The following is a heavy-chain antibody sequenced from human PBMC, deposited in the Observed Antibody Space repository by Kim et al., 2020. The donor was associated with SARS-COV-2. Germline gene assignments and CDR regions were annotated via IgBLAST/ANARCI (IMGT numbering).Heavy chain of an antibody. CDR2: T. V-gene: IGHV4-4*02. CDR3: ARDYGDWAFDY. J-gene: IGHJ4*02. D-gene: IGHD4-17*01. Sequence: TNYNPSLQSRITISVDKSKNQFSLKLSSVTAADTAVYYCARDYGDWAFDYWGQGTLVTVSS.